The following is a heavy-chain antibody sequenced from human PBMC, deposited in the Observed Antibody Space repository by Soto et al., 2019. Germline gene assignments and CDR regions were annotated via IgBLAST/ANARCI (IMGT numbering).Heavy chain of an antibody. Sequence: GGALRLSCAGSGFTFSDYYMTWIRQAPGKGLEWVSYINTLSSAIYYADSVKGRFTIARDNAKNSLYLQMNSLRAEDTAVYYCARRLQWQLRPLDSWGRGTLVTVSS. CDR3: ARRLQWQLRPLDS. J-gene: IGHJ4*02. V-gene: IGHV3-11*01. CDR1: GFTFSDYY. D-gene: IGHD6-19*01. CDR2: INTLSSAI.